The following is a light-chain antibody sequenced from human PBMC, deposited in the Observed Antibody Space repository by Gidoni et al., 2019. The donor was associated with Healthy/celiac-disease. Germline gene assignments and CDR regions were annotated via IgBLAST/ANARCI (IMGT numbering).Light chain of an antibody. V-gene: IGKV1-5*03. CDR2: NAS. Sequence: IQMTQYPSSLSASVGDRVTITCRASQSISSWFAWYQQRPGKAPKLLIYNASSLESGVPSRFSGSGSGTEFTLTISSLQPDDFATYYCQQYNSYSQTFGQGTKVEIK. CDR3: QQYNSYSQT. J-gene: IGKJ1*01. CDR1: QSISSW.